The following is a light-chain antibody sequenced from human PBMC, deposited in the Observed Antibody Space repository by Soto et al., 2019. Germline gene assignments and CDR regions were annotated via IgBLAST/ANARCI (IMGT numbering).Light chain of an antibody. Sequence: EIVMTQSPATLSVSPGERATLSCRASQSISSNLAWYQQKPGQGPRLLIYDASTRATGIPARFSGSGSGTDFTLTICSLQSEDFAVYYCQQYNNWLKWTFGQGTKVEIK. CDR2: DAS. CDR1: QSISSN. V-gene: IGKV3-15*01. J-gene: IGKJ1*01. CDR3: QQYNNWLKWT.